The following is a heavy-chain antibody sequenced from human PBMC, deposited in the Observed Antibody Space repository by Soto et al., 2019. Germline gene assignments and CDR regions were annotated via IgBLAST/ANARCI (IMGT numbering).Heavy chain of an antibody. CDR1: GYTFSSYG. CDR3: ARGVYYCYYMDV. V-gene: IGHV1-18*01. CDR2: ITAHNGNT. Sequence: QVQLVQSGAEVKKPGASVKVSCKASGYTFSSYGISWVRQAPGQGLEWMGWITAHNGNTFYAQRLQGRVTLTTDTSTSTAYMELRSLRSDDTAVYYCARGVYYCYYMDVWGKGTTVTVSS. J-gene: IGHJ6*03.